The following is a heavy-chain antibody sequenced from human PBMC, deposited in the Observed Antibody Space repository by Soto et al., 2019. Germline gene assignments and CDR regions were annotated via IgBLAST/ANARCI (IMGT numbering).Heavy chain of an antibody. CDR3: ARAEAARPHVYYFDY. V-gene: IGHV1-18*01. Sequence: QVQLVQSGAEVKKPGASVKVSCKASGYTFTSYGISWVRQAPGQGLEWMGWISAYNGNTNYAQKLQGRVTMTTDTSTSTAYMERRSLRSDDTAVYYCARAEAARPHVYYFDYWGQGTLVTVSS. CDR2: ISAYNGNT. CDR1: GYTFTSYG. J-gene: IGHJ4*02. D-gene: IGHD6-6*01.